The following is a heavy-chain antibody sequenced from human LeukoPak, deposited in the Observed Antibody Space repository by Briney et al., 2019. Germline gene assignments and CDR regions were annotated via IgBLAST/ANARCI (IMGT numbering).Heavy chain of an antibody. V-gene: IGHV1-2*02. CDR3: ARGSSGWSV. Sequence: ASVKVSCKASGYTFTGYYIQWVRQAPGQGLEWMGWIYPNSGGTKYAQKFQGRVTMTRDTSITTAYTELSRLRFDDTAVYYCARGSSGWSVWGQGTLVTVSS. CDR2: IYPNSGGT. J-gene: IGHJ4*02. D-gene: IGHD6-19*01. CDR1: GYTFTGYY.